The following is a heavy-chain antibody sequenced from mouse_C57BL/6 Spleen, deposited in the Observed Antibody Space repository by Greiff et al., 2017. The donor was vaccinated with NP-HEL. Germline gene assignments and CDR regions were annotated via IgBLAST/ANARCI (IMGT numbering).Heavy chain of an antibody. CDR3: ARERSYGYFDY. D-gene: IGHD1-1*01. CDR1: GYSITSGYD. J-gene: IGHJ2*01. V-gene: IGHV3-1*01. Sequence: EVQRVESGPGMVKPSQSLSLTCTVTGYSITSGYDWHWIRHFPGNKLEWMGYISYSGSTNYNPSLKSRISITHDTSKNHFFLKLNSVTTEDTAPYYCARERSYGYFDYWGQGTTLTVSS. CDR2: ISYSGST.